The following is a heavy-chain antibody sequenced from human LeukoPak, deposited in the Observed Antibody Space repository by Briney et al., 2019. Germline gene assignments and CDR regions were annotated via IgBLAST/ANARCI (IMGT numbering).Heavy chain of an antibody. D-gene: IGHD3/OR15-3a*01. CDR3: ARDVGLAGPFDY. Sequence: GASVKVSCKASGGTFSSYAISWVRQAPGQGLEWMGRINPILGIANYAQKFQGRVTITADKSTSTAYMELSSLRSEDTAVYYCARDVGLAGPFDYWGQGTLVTVSS. V-gene: IGHV1-69*04. CDR2: INPILGIA. CDR1: GGTFSSYA. J-gene: IGHJ4*02.